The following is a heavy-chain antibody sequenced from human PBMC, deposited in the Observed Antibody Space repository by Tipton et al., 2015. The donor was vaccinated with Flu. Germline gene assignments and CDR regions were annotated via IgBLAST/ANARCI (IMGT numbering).Heavy chain of an antibody. CDR3: ARGGGWPRDEAIGPNTIDY. D-gene: IGHD3-16*01. J-gene: IGHJ4*03. CDR2: VYSSGST. V-gene: IGHV4-4*07. CDR1: GASISGYY. Sequence: GLVKPSETLFLTCTVSGASISGYYWSWIRQPAGRGLEWIGHVYSSGSTKYNPSLKGRDTLSVDKSRNQFSLELNSVTAADTAVYYCARGGGWPRDEAIGPNTIDYWGQGTPVTASS.